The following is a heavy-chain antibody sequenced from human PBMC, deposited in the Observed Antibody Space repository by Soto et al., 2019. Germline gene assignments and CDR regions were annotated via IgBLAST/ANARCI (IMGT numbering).Heavy chain of an antibody. V-gene: IGHV1-69*13. CDR1: GGTFSSYA. CDR3: ARDLGVGATKYYYYYYGMDV. J-gene: IGHJ6*02. D-gene: IGHD1-26*01. Sequence: SVKVSCKASGGTFSSYAISWVRQAPGQGLEWMGGIIPIFGTANYAQKFQGRVTITADESTSTAYMELSSLRSEDTAVYYCARDLGVGATKYYYYYYGMDVWGQGTKVTVSS. CDR2: IIPIFGTA.